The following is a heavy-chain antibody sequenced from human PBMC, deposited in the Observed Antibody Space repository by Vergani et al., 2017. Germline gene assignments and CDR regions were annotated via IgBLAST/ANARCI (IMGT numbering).Heavy chain of an antibody. J-gene: IGHJ3*02. CDR1: GFSFSDHY. Sequence: VQLLESGGGLVQPGGSLRLSCGASGFSFSDHYMTWIRQAPGKGLEWVSYISNSGNTIENADSVKGRLSISRDNAKSSLFLQMDSLRAEDTAVYYCARDHRDYNNYPGTFDIWGQGSMVNVSS. V-gene: IGHV3-11*01. CDR3: ARDHRDYNNYPGTFDI. D-gene: IGHD5-24*01. CDR2: ISNSGNTI.